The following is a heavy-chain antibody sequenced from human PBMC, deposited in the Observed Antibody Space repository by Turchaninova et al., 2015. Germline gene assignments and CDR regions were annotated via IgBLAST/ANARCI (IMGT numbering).Heavy chain of an antibody. J-gene: IGHJ5*02. V-gene: IGHV3-49*04. CDR2: SRSKTSGGTP. CDR3: TRQGYHYGSGSYYDVS. CDR1: GFIFGDYA. D-gene: IGHD3-10*01. Sequence: LVESGGGLVQPGRSLRLSCTASGFIFGDYAISWVRQAPGKGLEWVAFSRSKTSGGTPEHAASVKGRFTISRDDSKSITYLQMNSLKTEDTAVYYCTRQGYHYGSGSYYDVSWGQGTLVTVSS.